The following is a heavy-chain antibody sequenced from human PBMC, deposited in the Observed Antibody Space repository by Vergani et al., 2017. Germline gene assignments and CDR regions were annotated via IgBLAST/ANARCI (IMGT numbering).Heavy chain of an antibody. Sequence: QVQLAESGGGVVQPGRSLRLSCAASGFIFSSYAMHWVRQAPGKGLEWVSVISYDGSNKYYADSVEGRFTISRDNSKNTLFLQMNSLRPEDTAVYYCARDYDSSGLFPDYWGQGTLVTVSS. CDR2: ISYDGSNK. J-gene: IGHJ4*02. V-gene: IGHV3-30-3*01. CDR1: GFIFSSYA. D-gene: IGHD3-22*01. CDR3: ARDYDSSGLFPDY.